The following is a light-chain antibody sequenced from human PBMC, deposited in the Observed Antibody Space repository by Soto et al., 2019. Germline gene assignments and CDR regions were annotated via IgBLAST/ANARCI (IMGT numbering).Light chain of an antibody. V-gene: IGLV2-14*01. CDR3: SSYTSSSTVV. Sequence: QSVLTQPASVSGSPGQSITISCTGTSSDVGGYNHVSWHQQHPGKAPKGLIYDVSNRPSGVSNRFSGSKSGNTASLTISGLQTEDEADYYCSSYTSSSTVVFGGGTKLTVL. CDR1: SSDVGGYNH. J-gene: IGLJ2*01. CDR2: DVS.